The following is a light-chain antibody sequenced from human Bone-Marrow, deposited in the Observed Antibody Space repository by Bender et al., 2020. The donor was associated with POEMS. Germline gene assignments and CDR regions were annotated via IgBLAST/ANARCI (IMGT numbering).Light chain of an antibody. CDR3: QSADSSATWV. CDR1: NIGTTS. J-gene: IGLJ3*02. V-gene: IGLV3-21*02. CDR2: DDS. Sequence: SYVLTQPPSVSVAPGQTARITCGGTNIGTTSVHWYQQRPGQAPVLVIYDDSDRPSGIPERFSGSSSGTTVTLTISGVQAEDEADYYCQSADSSATWVFGGGTKLTVL.